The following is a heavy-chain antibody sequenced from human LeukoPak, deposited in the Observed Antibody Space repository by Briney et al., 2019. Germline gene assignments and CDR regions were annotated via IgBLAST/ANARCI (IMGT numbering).Heavy chain of an antibody. CDR1: EFSVGSNY. Sequence: GGSLRLSCAASEFSVGSNYMTWVRQAPGKGLEWVSLIYSGGSTYYADSVKGRFTISRDNSKNTLYLQMNSLRAEDTAVHYCARGPWYSSSWYHYWGQGTLVTVSS. CDR2: IYSGGST. V-gene: IGHV3-66*01. D-gene: IGHD6-13*01. J-gene: IGHJ4*02. CDR3: ARGPWYSSSWYHY.